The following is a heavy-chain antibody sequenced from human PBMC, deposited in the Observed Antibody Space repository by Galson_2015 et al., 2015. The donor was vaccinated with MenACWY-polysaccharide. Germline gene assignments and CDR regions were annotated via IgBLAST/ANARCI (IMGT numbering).Heavy chain of an antibody. Sequence: QPPGKGLEWIGSIYYSGSTYYTPSLKSRVTISVDTSKNQFSLKLSSVTAADTAVYYCARSGGSSSWYEYNWFDPWGQGTLVTVSS. CDR2: IYYSGST. V-gene: IGHV4-39*07. D-gene: IGHD6-13*01. J-gene: IGHJ5*02. CDR3: ARSGGSSSWYEYNWFDP.